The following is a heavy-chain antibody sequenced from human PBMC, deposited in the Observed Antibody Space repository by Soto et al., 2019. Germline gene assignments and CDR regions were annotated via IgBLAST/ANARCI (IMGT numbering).Heavy chain of an antibody. CDR3: ARHVGGYYYYMDV. V-gene: IGHV4-39*01. CDR1: GGSVSSGSYY. CDR2: IYYSGNT. J-gene: IGHJ6*03. D-gene: IGHD2-15*01. Sequence: SETLSLTCTVSGGSVSSGSYYWGWIRQPPGKGLEWTGSIYYSGNTYYNPSLKSRVTISVDTSKNQFSLKLSSVTAADTAVYYCARHVGGYYYYMDVWGKGTTVTVSS.